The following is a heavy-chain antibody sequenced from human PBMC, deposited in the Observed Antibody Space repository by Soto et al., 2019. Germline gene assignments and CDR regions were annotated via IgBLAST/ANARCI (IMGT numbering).Heavy chain of an antibody. CDR1: GFIFVNNC. V-gene: IGHV3-30*02. Sequence: XGALIVSCVVPGFIFVNNCMHGVRQTPGKGLEWVAFMSYDGSDTFYADSVKGRFTISRDNSKNTLLLHMSNLRAEDTAMYYCTIVRVADSALDHWGQGTLVTVSS. CDR3: TIVRVADSALDH. D-gene: IGHD3-10*02. J-gene: IGHJ4*02. CDR2: MSYDGSDT.